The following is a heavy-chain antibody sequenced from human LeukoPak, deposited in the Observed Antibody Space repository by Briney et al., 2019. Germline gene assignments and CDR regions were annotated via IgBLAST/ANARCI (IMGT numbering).Heavy chain of an antibody. Sequence: PGGSLRLSCAASGFTFSNAWMSWVRQAPGKGLEWVGRIKSKTDGGTTDYAAPVKGRFTISRDDSKNTLYLQMNSLKTEDTAVYHCTTDPGYYDYVWGSYRPDYWGQGTLVTVSS. J-gene: IGHJ4*02. CDR2: IKSKTDGGTT. CDR1: GFTFSNAW. V-gene: IGHV3-15*01. D-gene: IGHD3-16*02. CDR3: TTDPGYYDYVWGSYRPDY.